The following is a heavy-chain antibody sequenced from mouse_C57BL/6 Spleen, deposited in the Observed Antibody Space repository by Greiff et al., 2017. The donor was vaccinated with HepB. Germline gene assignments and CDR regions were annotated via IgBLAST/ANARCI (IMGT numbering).Heavy chain of an antibody. CDR1: GFTFSSYA. CDR2: ISDGGSYT. J-gene: IGHJ1*03. CDR3: ARVYSNLPYWYFDV. V-gene: IGHV5-4*01. Sequence: EVQLVESGGGLVKPGGSLKLSCAASGFTFSSYAMSWVRQTPEKRLEWVATISDGGSYTYYPDNVKGRFTISRDNAKNNLYLQMSHLKSEDTAMYYCARVYSNLPYWYFDVWGTGTTVTVSS. D-gene: IGHD2-5*01.